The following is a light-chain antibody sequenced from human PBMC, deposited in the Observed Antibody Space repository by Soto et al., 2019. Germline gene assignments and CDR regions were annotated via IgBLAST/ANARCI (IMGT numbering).Light chain of an antibody. V-gene: IGLV7-46*01. CDR2: DTT. J-gene: IGLJ2*01. Sequence: QAVVTQEPSLTVSPGGTVTLTCGSNTGAVTSIHWPYWFQQRPGQAPRTLIYDTTFKHSWTPARFSGSLLGGKAALTLSGAQPEDDAEYYGLLSYTEARGFGGGTKLTVL. CDR1: TGAVTSIHW. CDR3: LLSYTEARG.